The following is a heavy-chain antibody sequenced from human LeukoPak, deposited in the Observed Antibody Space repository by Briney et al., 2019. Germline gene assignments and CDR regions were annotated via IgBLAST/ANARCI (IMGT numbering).Heavy chain of an antibody. D-gene: IGHD6-19*01. Sequence: GGSLRLSCAASGFTFSSYIMNWVRQAPGKGLEWVSSISSSSSYIYYADSVKGRFTISRDNAKNSLYLQMNSLRAEDTAVYYCARDQTVAGFDYWGQGTLATVSS. J-gene: IGHJ4*02. V-gene: IGHV3-21*01. CDR2: ISSSSSYI. CDR1: GFTFSSYI. CDR3: ARDQTVAGFDY.